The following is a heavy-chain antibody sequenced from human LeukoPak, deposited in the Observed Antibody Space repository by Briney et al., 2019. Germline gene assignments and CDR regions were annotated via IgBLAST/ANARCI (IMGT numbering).Heavy chain of an antibody. Sequence: GGSLRLSCAASGFTFSSYAMHWVRQAPGKGLEWVAVISYDGSNKYYADSVKGRFTISRDNSKNTLYLQMNSLRAGDTAVYYCAREYHPYYYYGMDVWGQGTTVTVSS. V-gene: IGHV3-30*04. D-gene: IGHD2-2*01. CDR1: GFTFSSYA. J-gene: IGHJ6*02. CDR3: AREYHPYYYYGMDV. CDR2: ISYDGSNK.